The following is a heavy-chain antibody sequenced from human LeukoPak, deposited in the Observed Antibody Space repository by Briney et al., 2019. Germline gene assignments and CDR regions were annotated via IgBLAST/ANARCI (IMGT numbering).Heavy chain of an antibody. J-gene: IGHJ5*02. D-gene: IGHD6-13*01. CDR1: GFTFSSYS. CDR3: ARFAGGVAAA. V-gene: IGHV3-21*01. CDR2: IRSSSSYI. Sequence: GGSLRLSCAASGFTFSSYSTNWVRQAPGKGLEWVSSIRSSSSYIYYADSVKGRFTISRDNAKNSLCLQMNSLRAEDTAVYYCARFAGGVAAAWGQGTLVTVSS.